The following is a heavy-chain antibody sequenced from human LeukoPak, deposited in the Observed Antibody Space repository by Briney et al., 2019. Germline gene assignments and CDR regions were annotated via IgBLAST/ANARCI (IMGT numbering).Heavy chain of an antibody. V-gene: IGHV4-39*01. Sequence: SETLSLTCTVSGCSISSSRYYWGWVRQPPGKGLGWIVSIYDSGSTYYTPPLRRRVTISVDTPTNQCSLKLSSLTAPDTALCYCARGGRVVAATLVYWGQGTLVTVSS. CDR2: IYDSGST. CDR3: ARGGRVVAATLVY. D-gene: IGHD2-15*01. J-gene: IGHJ4*02. CDR1: GCSISSSRYY.